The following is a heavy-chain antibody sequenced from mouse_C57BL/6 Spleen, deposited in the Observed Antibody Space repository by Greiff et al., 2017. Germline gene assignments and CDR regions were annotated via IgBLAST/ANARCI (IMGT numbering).Heavy chain of an antibody. Sequence: QVQLQQSGAELVKPGASVKISCKASGYAFSSYWMNWVKQRPGKGLEWIGQIYPGDGDTNYNGKFKGKATLTADKSASTAYMQLSSLTSEDSAVYFCAREGYGSSYGYFDVWGTGTTVTVSS. CDR2: IYPGDGDT. CDR1: GYAFSSYW. D-gene: IGHD1-1*01. J-gene: IGHJ1*03. V-gene: IGHV1-80*01. CDR3: AREGYGSSYGYFDV.